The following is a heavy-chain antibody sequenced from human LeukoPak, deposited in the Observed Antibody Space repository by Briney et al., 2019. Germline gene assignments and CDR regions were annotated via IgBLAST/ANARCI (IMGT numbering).Heavy chain of an antibody. D-gene: IGHD2-2*03. V-gene: IGHV3-7*05. CDR1: GFTLSSYW. J-gene: IGHJ4*02. CDR3: ARGGYCRL. CDR2: IKQDGSEK. Sequence: GGSLRLSCAASGFTLSSYWMSWVRQAPGKGLEWVANIKQDGSEKYYVDSVKGRFTISRDNAKNSLYLQMNSLRAEDTAVYYCARGGYCRLWGQGTLVTVSS.